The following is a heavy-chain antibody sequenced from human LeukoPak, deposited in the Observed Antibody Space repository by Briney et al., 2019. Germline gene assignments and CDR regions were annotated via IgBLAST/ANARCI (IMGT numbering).Heavy chain of an antibody. CDR3: ARGNHADYGSYFDP. D-gene: IGHD4-17*01. V-gene: IGHV3-23*01. Sequence: PGGSLRLSCAASGFTFTTYGMNWVRQAPGKGLEWVSGISPSGGITYYTDSVKGRFTVSRDHSKNTLFLQMDALRAEDTAIYYCARGNHADYGSYFDPWGPGTLVAVSS. CDR1: GFTFTTYG. CDR2: ISPSGGIT. J-gene: IGHJ5*02.